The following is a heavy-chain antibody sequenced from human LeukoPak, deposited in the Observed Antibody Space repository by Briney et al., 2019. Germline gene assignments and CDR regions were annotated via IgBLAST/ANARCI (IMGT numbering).Heavy chain of an antibody. J-gene: IGHJ4*02. CDR2: INHSGST. CDR1: GGSISSSNW. D-gene: IGHD6-6*01. V-gene: IGHV4-4*02. CDR3: ARGRKGYSSSSSYYFDY. Sequence: SETLSLTCAVSGGSISSSNWWSWVRQPPGKGLEWIGEINHSGSTNYNPSLKSRVTISVDTSKNQFSLKLGSVTAADTAVYYCARGRKGYSSSSSYYFDYWGQGTLVTVSS.